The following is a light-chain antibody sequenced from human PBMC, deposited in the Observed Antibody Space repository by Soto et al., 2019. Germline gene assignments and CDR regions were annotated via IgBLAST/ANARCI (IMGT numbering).Light chain of an antibody. Sequence: IVMTQSPATLSVSPWERAKIYCRASHSVRSSLAWYQQKPGQAPRLLIHGASTRATGIPGRFSGSGSETEFTLIISSLQSEDFAVYYCQQYNEWPETFGHGTKVDIK. CDR2: GAS. V-gene: IGKV3-15*01. CDR1: HSVRSS. CDR3: QQYNEWPET. J-gene: IGKJ1*01.